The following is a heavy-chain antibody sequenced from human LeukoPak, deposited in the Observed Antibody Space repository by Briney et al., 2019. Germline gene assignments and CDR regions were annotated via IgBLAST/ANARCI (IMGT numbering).Heavy chain of an antibody. V-gene: IGHV3-30*19. J-gene: IGHJ4*02. CDR2: IWYDGSNK. CDR3: ARVTLRFLEWPSPLDY. CDR1: GFTFSSYG. D-gene: IGHD3-3*01. Sequence: GGSLRLSCAASGFTFSSYGMHWVRQAPGKGLEWVAVIWYDGSNKYYADSVKGRFTISRDNSKNTLYLQMNSLRAEDTAVYYCARVTLRFLEWPSPLDYWGQGTLVTVSS.